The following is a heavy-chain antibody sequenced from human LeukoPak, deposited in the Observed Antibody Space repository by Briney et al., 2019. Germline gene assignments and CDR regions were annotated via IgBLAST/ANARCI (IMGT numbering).Heavy chain of an antibody. D-gene: IGHD3-10*01. CDR3: ANNGSGPCFDY. V-gene: IGHV3-48*03. J-gene: IGHJ4*02. CDR2: ISTSGSNK. Sequence: GGSLRLSRAASVFTFSNYELNWVSQAPGKGLECASYISTSGSNKYYADSLRGRFTISRDNAKNSLYLQMNCLRAEDTAVYYWANNGSGPCFDYWGQGTLVTVSS. CDR1: VFTFSNYE.